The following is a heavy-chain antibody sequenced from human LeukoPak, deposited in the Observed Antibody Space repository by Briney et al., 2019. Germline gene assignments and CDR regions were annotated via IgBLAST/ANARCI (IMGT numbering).Heavy chain of an antibody. CDR1: GYTFTSYY. J-gene: IGHJ6*03. Sequence: WASVKVSCKASGYTFTSYYMHWVRQAPGQGLEWMGIINPSGGSTSYAQKFQGRDTMTRDTSTSTVYMELSSLRSEDTAVYYCARGGSTSPRADYYYMDVWGKGTTVTVSS. D-gene: IGHD2-2*01. CDR3: ARGGSTSPRADYYYMDV. CDR2: INPSGGST. V-gene: IGHV1-46*01.